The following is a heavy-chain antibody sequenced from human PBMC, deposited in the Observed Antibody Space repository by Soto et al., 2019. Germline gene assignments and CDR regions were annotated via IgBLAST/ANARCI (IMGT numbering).Heavy chain of an antibody. CDR3: ARWKYSYSNYHGDWFDS. D-gene: IGHD5-18*01. J-gene: IGHJ5*01. CDR1: GHSLSSGSYY. V-gene: IGHV4-61*01. CDR2: IWHGGST. Sequence: SETLSLTCTVSGHSLSSGSYYWSWVLQPPGKGLEWLAYIWHGGSTNYNPSVKSRATISVDTSKNQFSLTLMSVTAADTAVYYCARWKYSYSNYHGDWFDSWGQGTLVTVSS.